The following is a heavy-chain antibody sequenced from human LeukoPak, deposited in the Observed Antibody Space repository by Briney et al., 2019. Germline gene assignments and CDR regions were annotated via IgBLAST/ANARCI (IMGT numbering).Heavy chain of an antibody. CDR3: ARVNYGSGRFDY. V-gene: IGHV4-59*01. CDR1: GGSISSYY. D-gene: IGHD3-10*01. Sequence: PSETLSLTCTVSGGSISSYYWSWIRQPPGKGLEWIGYIYYSGSTNYNPSLKSRVTISVDTSKNQFSLKLSSVTAADTAVYYCARVNYGSGRFDYWGQGNLVTVSS. J-gene: IGHJ4*02. CDR2: IYYSGST.